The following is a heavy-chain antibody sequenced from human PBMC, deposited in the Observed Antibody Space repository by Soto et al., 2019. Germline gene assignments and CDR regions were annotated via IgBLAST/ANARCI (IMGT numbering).Heavy chain of an antibody. V-gene: IGHV1-2*02. J-gene: IGHJ4*01. CDR1: GYAFPDCY. D-gene: IGHD3-22*01. CDR3: ARRTGDYYDSSGYHYYFDY. CDR2: INPNSGGT. Sequence: ASVNVSCKFSGYAFPDCYVHWVRQAPGLGLERMGWINPNSGGTKSAQKFQGRVTMTRDTSISTAYMELSRLRSDDTAVYYCARRTGDYYDSSGYHYYFDYW.